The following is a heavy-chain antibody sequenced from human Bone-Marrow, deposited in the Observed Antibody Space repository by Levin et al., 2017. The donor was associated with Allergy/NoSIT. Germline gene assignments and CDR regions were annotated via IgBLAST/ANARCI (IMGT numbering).Heavy chain of an antibody. J-gene: IGHJ4*02. Sequence: PGGSLRLSCAASGFTFSNAWMSWVRQAPGKGLEWVGRIKSKTDGGTTDYAAPVKGRFTISRDDSKNTLYLQMNSLKTEDTAVYYCTTNIVGASLIDYWGQGTLVTVSS. CDR3: TTNIVGASLIDY. CDR2: IKSKTDGGTT. CDR1: GFTFSNAW. D-gene: IGHD1-26*01. V-gene: IGHV3-15*01.